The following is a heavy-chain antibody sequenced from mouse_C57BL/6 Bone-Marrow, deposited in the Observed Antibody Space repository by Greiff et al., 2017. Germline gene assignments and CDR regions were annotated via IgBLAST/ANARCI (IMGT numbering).Heavy chain of an antibody. Sequence: EVQGVESGGGLVKPGGSLKLSCAASGFTFSSYAMSWVRQTPEKRLEWVATISDGGSYTYYPDNVKGRFTISRDNAKNNLYLQMSHLKSEDTAMYYCAREGISYYGSSYGYFDVWGTGTTVTVSS. J-gene: IGHJ1*03. V-gene: IGHV5-4*01. CDR3: AREGISYYGSSYGYFDV. D-gene: IGHD1-1*01. CDR1: GFTFSSYA. CDR2: ISDGGSYT.